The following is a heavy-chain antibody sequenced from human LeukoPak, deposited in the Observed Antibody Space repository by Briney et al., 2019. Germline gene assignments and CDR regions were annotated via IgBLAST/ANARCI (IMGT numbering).Heavy chain of an antibody. Sequence: PGGSLRLSCAASGFTFSSYAMHWVRQAPGKGLEWVAVISYDGSNKYYADSVKGRFTISRDNSKNTLYLQMNSLRAEDTAVYYCARDRFPDYDYVWGEFGYWGQGTLVTASS. J-gene: IGHJ4*02. CDR3: ARDRFPDYDYVWGEFGY. CDR1: GFTFSSYA. D-gene: IGHD3-16*01. V-gene: IGHV3-30*04. CDR2: ISYDGSNK.